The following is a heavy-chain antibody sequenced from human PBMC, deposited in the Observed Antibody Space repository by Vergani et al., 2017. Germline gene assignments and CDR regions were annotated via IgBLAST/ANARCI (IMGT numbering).Heavy chain of an antibody. V-gene: IGHV3-23*04. CDR3: AKVGYYNILTGDYYYYYYYMDV. CDR1: GFTFSSYA. CDR2: IIGIGGST. D-gene: IGHD3-9*01. Sequence: EVQLVESGGGLVQPGGSLKLSCAASGFTFSSYAMSWVRQAPGKGLEWVSAIIGIGGSTYYADSVQGRFTISRDTSKDTLYLQMNSLRAEDTAVYYCAKVGYYNILTGDYYYYYYYMDVWRKGTTVTVSS. J-gene: IGHJ6*03.